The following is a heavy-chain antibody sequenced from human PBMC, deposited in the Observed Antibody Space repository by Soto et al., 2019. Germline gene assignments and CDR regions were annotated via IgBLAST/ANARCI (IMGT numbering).Heavy chain of an antibody. V-gene: IGHV3-23*01. Sequence: PGGSLRLSCAASGFTFSSCAMSWVRQAPGRGLEWVSGISDTGVATYYADSVKGRFTISRDNSKNTLYLQMNSLRAEDTAVHYCTSCCGGSCYSGDGMGVWGQGTTVTVSS. CDR3: TSCCGGSCYSGDGMGV. D-gene: IGHD2-15*01. J-gene: IGHJ6*02. CDR1: GFTFSSCA. CDR2: ISDTGVAT.